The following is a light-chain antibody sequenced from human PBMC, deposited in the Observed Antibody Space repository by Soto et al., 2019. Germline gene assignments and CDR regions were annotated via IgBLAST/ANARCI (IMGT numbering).Light chain of an antibody. CDR2: RDT. CDR3: QVWDSSTAV. V-gene: IGLV3-9*01. J-gene: IGLJ3*02. CDR1: NIGSKN. Sequence: SYELTQPRSVSVALGQTARITCGGNNIGSKNVHWYQLNPGQAPVLVIYRDTNRPSGIPERFSGSNSGNTATLAISGAQVGDDADYYCQVWDSSTAVFGGGTKLTVL.